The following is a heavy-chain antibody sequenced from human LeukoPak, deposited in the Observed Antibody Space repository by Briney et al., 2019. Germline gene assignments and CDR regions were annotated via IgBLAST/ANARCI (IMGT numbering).Heavy chain of an antibody. V-gene: IGHV3-74*01. D-gene: IGHD3-3*01. CDR3: ASPSKSGAGNFDY. CDR2: INSDGRST. J-gene: IGHJ4*02. CDR1: GFTFSSYW. Sequence: GGSLRLSCAASGFTFSSYWMYWVRQAPGKGHVWVSRINSDGRSTSYADSVKGRFTISRDNAKNTLYLQMNSLRAEDTAVYYCASPSKSGAGNFDYWGQGTLVTVSS.